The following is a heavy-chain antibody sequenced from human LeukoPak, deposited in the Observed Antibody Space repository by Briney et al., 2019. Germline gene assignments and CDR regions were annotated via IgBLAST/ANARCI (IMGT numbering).Heavy chain of an antibody. D-gene: IGHD1-1*01. CDR2: IYYSGST. CDR1: GGSISSSSYY. V-gene: IGHV4-39*01. CDR3: ARGDWKGQNF. J-gene: IGHJ4*01. Sequence: SETLSLTCTVSGGSISSSSYYWGWIRQPPGKGLEWIGSIYYSGSTYYNPSLKSRVTISVDTSKNQFSLKLSSVTAADTAVYYCARGDWKGQNFRGQGTLVTVSS.